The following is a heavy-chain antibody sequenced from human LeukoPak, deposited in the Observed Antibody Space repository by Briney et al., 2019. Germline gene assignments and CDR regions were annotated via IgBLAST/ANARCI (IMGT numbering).Heavy chain of an antibody. CDR1: GGSFSGYY. V-gene: IGHV4-34*01. CDR2: INHSGST. CDR3: ARAYSGYDFGY. J-gene: IGHJ4*02. Sequence: SSETLSLTCAVYGGSFSGYYWSWIRQPPGKGLEWIGEINHSGSTNYNPSLKSRVTISVDTSKNQFSLKLSSVTAADTAVYYCARAYSGYDFGYWGQGTLVTVSS. D-gene: IGHD5-12*01.